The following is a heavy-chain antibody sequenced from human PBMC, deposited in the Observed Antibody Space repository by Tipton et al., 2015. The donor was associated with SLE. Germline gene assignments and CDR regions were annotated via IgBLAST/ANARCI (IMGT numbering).Heavy chain of an antibody. Sequence: QLVQSGAEVKKPGSSVKVSCKASGGTFSSYAISWVRQAPGQGLEWMGGIIPIFGTANYAQKLQGRVTMTTDTSTSTAYMELRSLRSDDTAVYYCARDRDILTGYYTYYFDYWGQGTLVTVSS. D-gene: IGHD3-9*01. CDR2: IIPIFGTA. J-gene: IGHJ4*02. V-gene: IGHV1-69*06. CDR1: GGTFSSYA. CDR3: ARDRDILTGYYTYYFDY.